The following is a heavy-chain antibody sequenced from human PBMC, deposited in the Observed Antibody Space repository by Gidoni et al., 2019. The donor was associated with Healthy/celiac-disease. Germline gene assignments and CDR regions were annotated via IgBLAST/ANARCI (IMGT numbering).Heavy chain of an antibody. J-gene: IGHJ5*02. CDR1: GGSISSGGYY. CDR2: IYYSGST. CDR3: ARVGYCSGGSCYLDNWFDP. Sequence: QVQLQESGPGLVKPSQTLSLTCTVSGGSISSGGYYWSWIRQHPGKGLEWIGYIYYSGSTYYNPSLKSRVTISVDTSKNQFSLKLSSVTAADTAVYYCARVGYCSGGSCYLDNWFDPWGQGTLVTVSS. D-gene: IGHD2-15*01. V-gene: IGHV4-31*03.